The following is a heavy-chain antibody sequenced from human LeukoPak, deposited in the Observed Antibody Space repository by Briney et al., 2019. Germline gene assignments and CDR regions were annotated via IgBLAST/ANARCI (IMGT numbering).Heavy chain of an antibody. J-gene: IGHJ3*02. CDR3: AKSHGYGLIDI. Sequence: SETLSLTCTVSSGSISTSNYYWGWVRQPPGKALEWIGNIFYSGSTYYSPSLKSGVTILLDTSRNQFSLKLNSVTAADTAVYYCAKSHGYGLIDIWGQGAMVTVSS. D-gene: IGHD3-10*01. V-gene: IGHV4-39*07. CDR2: IFYSGST. CDR1: SGSISTSNYY.